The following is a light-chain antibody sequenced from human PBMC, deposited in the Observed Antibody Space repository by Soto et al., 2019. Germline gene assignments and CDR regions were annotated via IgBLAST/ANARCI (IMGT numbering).Light chain of an antibody. CDR3: QQRSNWYT. V-gene: IGKV3D-20*02. Sequence: ENVLTQSPATLSLSPGERATLSCRASQTVGSSFLAWYQQKRGQAPRLLIYGASNRATGIPDRFSGSGSGADFTLTISSLEPEDFAVYYCQQRSNWYTFGQGTKLEIK. CDR1: QTVGSSF. CDR2: GAS. J-gene: IGKJ2*01.